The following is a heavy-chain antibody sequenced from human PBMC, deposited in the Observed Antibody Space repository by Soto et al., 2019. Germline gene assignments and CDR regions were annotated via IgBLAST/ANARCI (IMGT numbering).Heavy chain of an antibody. Sequence: GGSLRLSCAASGFTFSSYSMNWVRQAPGKGLEWVSSISSSSSYIYYADSVKGRFTISRDNAKNSLYLQMNSLRAEDTAVYYCARAQYYYGLGRVAGYGMDVWGQGTTVTVS. V-gene: IGHV3-21*01. CDR3: ARAQYYYGLGRVAGYGMDV. CDR2: ISSSSSYI. D-gene: IGHD3-10*01. CDR1: GFTFSSYS. J-gene: IGHJ6*02.